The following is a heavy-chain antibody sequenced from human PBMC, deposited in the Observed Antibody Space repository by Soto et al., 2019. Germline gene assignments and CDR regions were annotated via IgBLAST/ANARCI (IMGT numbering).Heavy chain of an antibody. D-gene: IGHD6-19*01. J-gene: IGHJ4*02. CDR1: GGSISSYY. CDR2: IYYSGST. CDR3: AREAIAVAGRFDY. Sequence: LSLTCTVSGGSISSYYWSWIRQPPGKGLEWIGYIYYSGSTNYNPSLKSRVTISVDTSKNQFSLKLSSVTAADTAVYYCAREAIAVAGRFDYWGQGTLVTVSS. V-gene: IGHV4-59*01.